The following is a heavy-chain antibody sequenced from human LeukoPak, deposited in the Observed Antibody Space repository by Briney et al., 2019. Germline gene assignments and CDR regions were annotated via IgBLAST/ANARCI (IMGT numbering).Heavy chain of an antibody. J-gene: IGHJ5*02. CDR2: ISSSGSTI. Sequence: GGSLRLSCAASGFTFSSHNMIWVRQAPGKGLEWVSSISSSGSTIDYADSVKGRFTISRDNAKNSLYLQMNGLRADDTAAYYCARGATDTTRWFDPWGQGTLVTVSS. CDR1: GFTFSSHN. V-gene: IGHV3-21*01. CDR3: ARGATDTTRWFDP. D-gene: IGHD1-7*01.